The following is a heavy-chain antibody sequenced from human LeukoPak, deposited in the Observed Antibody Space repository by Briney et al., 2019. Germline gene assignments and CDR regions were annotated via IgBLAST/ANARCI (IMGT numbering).Heavy chain of an antibody. CDR3: ARGGRTVFDY. V-gene: IGHV3-7*05. D-gene: IGHD1-14*01. CDR2: IKQDGSEI. J-gene: IGHJ4*02. CDR1: GFTFSFYW. Sequence: PGGSLRLSCAASGFTFSFYWMSWVRQAPGKGLEWVANIKQDGSEIYYVDSVKGRFTISRDNAKNSLYLQMNSLRAEDTAVYYCARGGRTVFDYWGQETLVTVSS.